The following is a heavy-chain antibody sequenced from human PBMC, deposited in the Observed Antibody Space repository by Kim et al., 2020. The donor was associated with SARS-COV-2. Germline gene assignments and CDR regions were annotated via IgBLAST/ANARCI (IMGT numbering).Heavy chain of an antibody. CDR3: ASQGGYSYGFVDFDY. Sequence: GESLKISCKGSGYSFTSYWIGWVRQMPGKGLEWMGIIYPGDSDTRYSPSFQGQVTISADKSISTAYLQWSSLKASDTAMYYCASQGGYSYGFVDFDYWGQGTLVTVSS. CDR1: GYSFTSYW. J-gene: IGHJ4*02. D-gene: IGHD5-18*01. CDR2: IYPGDSDT. V-gene: IGHV5-51*01.